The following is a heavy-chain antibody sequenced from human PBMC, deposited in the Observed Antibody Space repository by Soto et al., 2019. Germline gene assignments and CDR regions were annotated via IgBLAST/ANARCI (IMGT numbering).Heavy chain of an antibody. Sequence: ASVKVSRTASGYAYTSYYMHCVRQAPGQRLEWMGIINPSGGSTSYAQKFQGRVTMTRDTSTSTVYMELSSLRSEDTAVYYCARDRLWFGELLYEDAFDIWGQGTMVTVSS. V-gene: IGHV1-46*03. CDR2: INPSGGST. CDR3: ARDRLWFGELLYEDAFDI. D-gene: IGHD3-10*01. J-gene: IGHJ3*02. CDR1: GYAYTSYY.